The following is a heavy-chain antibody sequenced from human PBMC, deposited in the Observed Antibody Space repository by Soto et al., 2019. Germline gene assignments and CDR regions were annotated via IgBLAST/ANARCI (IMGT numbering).Heavy chain of an antibody. CDR1: GGTFSSYA. V-gene: IGHV1-69*06. CDR3: ARSIAVAGTWPPPPHYYGMDV. J-gene: IGHJ6*02. CDR2: IIPIFGTA. Sequence: GPQVKVSCKASGGTFSSYAISWMRQAPGQGLEWMGGIIPIFGTANYAQKFQGRVTITADKSTSTAYMELSSLRSEDTAVYYCARSIAVAGTWPPPPHYYGMDVWGQGTTVTVSS. D-gene: IGHD6-19*01.